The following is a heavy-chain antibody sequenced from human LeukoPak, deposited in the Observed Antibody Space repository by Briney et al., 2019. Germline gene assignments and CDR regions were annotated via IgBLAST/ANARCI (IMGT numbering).Heavy chain of an antibody. D-gene: IGHD1-26*01. V-gene: IGHV4-39*07. Sequence: PSETLSLTCTVSGGSITISSYYWGWIRQPPGKGLEWIGSIYYSGSTYYNPSLKSRVSISVDISKNQFSLKLSSVTAADTALYYCTREVRVRRGSSDGERWFDPWGQGTLVTVSS. J-gene: IGHJ5*02. CDR2: IYYSGST. CDR3: TREVRVRRGSSDGERWFDP. CDR1: GGSITISSYY.